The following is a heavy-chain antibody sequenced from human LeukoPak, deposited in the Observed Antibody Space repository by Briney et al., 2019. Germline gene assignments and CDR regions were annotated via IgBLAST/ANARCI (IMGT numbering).Heavy chain of an antibody. D-gene: IGHD6-13*01. CDR1: GFNFNTFW. CDR3: ARDAAGYDP. Sequence: GGALRLPCAASGFNFNTFWMSWVRQTPGKGLEWVANIKEDGTKKYDVVSVNGRFTISRDNAENSLYLQMNSLRAEDTAVYYCARDAAGYDPWGQGTLVTVSS. CDR2: IKEDGTKK. J-gene: IGHJ5*02. V-gene: IGHV3-7*01.